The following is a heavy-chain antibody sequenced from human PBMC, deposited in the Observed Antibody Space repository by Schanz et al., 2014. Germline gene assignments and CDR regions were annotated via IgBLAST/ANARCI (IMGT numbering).Heavy chain of an antibody. CDR3: AKTLGGAGLTLYFDH. CDR2: IWYDGSNK. CDR1: GFTFSKYG. D-gene: IGHD3-10*01. V-gene: IGHV3-33*03. J-gene: IGHJ4*02. Sequence: QVQLVESGGGVVQPGRSLRLSCAASGFTFSKYGMHWVRQAPGKGLEWVAVIWYDGSNKDYADSVKGRFTISRDNAKNSLYLQMNGLRPEDTAFYYCAKTLGGAGLTLYFDHWGQGTLVTVSS.